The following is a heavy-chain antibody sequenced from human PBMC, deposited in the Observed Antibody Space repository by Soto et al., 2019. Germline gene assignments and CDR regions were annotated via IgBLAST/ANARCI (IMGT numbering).Heavy chain of an antibody. CDR2: IIPIFGTA. V-gene: IGHV1-69*01. CDR1: GGTFSSYA. D-gene: IGHD2-21*02. Sequence: QVQLVQSGAEVKKPGSSVKVSCKASGGTFSSYAISWVRQAPGQGLEWMGGIIPIFGTANYAQKFQGRVTIAADESTSTAYMELGSLRSEDTAVYYCASEGHCGGDCYSYFQHWGQGTLVTVSS. CDR3: ASEGHCGGDCYSYFQH. J-gene: IGHJ1*01.